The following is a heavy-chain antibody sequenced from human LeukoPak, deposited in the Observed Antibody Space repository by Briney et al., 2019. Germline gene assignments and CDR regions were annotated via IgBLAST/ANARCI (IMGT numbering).Heavy chain of an antibody. CDR3: ARSRGGIVVVPARLDAFDI. CDR1: GYTFTGYY. CDR2: INPNSGGT. Sequence: ASVKVSCKASGYTFTGYYMHWVRQAPGQGLEWMGWINPNSGGTNYAQKFQGRVTMTRDTSISTAYMELSRLRSDDTAVYYCARSRGGIVVVPARLDAFDIWGQGTMVTVSS. D-gene: IGHD2-2*01. V-gene: IGHV1-2*02. J-gene: IGHJ3*02.